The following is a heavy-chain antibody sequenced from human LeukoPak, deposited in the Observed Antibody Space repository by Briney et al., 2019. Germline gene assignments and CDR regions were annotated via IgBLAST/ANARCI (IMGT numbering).Heavy chain of an antibody. J-gene: IGHJ4*02. CDR3: ARDSDGYGGNSDY. CDR2: IKQDGNEK. V-gene: IGHV3-7*01. D-gene: IGHD4-23*01. CDR1: GFTFSNYW. Sequence: GGSLRLSCAASGFTFSNYWMSWVRQAPGKGLEWVANIKQDGNEKYYVDSVKGRFTISRDNTKNSLYLQMNSLRAEDTAVYYCARDSDGYGGNSDYWGQGTLVPVSS.